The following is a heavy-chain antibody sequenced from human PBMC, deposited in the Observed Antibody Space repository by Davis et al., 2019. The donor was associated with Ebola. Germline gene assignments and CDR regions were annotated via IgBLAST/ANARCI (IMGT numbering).Heavy chain of an antibody. D-gene: IGHD4-23*01. V-gene: IGHV4-39*07. CDR1: GGSISSSSYY. CDR2: IYYSGST. Sequence: MPSETLSLTCTVSGGSISSSSYYWGWIRQPPGKGLEWIGSIYYSGSTNYNPSLKSRVTISVDTSKNQFSLRLSSVTAADTAVYYCARERAVAHFDYWGQGTLVTVSS. CDR3: ARERAVAHFDY. J-gene: IGHJ4*02.